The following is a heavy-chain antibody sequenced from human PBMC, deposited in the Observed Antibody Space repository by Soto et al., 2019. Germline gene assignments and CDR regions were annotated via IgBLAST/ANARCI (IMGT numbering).Heavy chain of an antibody. CDR2: VYSGGAT. CDR3: VRGRYGSEIH. CDR1: GFTFRDAA. V-gene: IGHV3-53*04. Sequence: PGGSLRLSCAASGFTFRDAAIHWVRLAPGKGLEWVSLVYSGGATHYAASVKGRFTISTHSSQNTLFLQMNSLRTEDTATYYCVRGRYGSEIHWGQGTKVTVSS. J-gene: IGHJ4*02. D-gene: IGHD3-10*01.